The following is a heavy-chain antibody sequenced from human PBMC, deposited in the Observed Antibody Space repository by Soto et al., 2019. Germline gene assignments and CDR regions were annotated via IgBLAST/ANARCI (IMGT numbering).Heavy chain of an antibody. CDR2: ISYAGTNK. J-gene: IGHJ4*02. V-gene: IGHV3-30-3*01. D-gene: IGHD3-3*01. Sequence: QVPLVESGGGVVQPGRSLRLSCAASGFTFSSYAMHWVRQAPGKGLEWVAVISYAGTNKYYADSVKGRFTISRDKSKNTLYLQMNSLRAEDTAVYYCARDPVLSYDFWSGWYFDYWGQGTLVTVSS. CDR3: ARDPVLSYDFWSGWYFDY. CDR1: GFTFSSYA.